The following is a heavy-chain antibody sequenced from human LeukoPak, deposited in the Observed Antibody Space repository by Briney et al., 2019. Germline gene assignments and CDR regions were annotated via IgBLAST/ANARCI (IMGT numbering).Heavy chain of an antibody. CDR1: GFTFSSYS. V-gene: IGHV3-21*01. CDR3: ARDLGELGLWFGELSSEPNYFDY. Sequence: PGGSLRLSCAASGFTFSSYSMNWVRQAPGKGLEWVSSISSSSSYIYYADSVKGRFTISRDNAKNSLYLQINSLRAEDTAVYYCARDLGELGLWFGELSSEPNYFDYWGQGTLVTVSS. D-gene: IGHD3-10*01. CDR2: ISSSSSYI. J-gene: IGHJ4*02.